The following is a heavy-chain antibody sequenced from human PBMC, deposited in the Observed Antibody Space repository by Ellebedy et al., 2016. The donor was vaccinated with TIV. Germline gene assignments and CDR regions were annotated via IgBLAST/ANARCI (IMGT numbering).Heavy chain of an antibody. J-gene: IGHJ6*02. D-gene: IGHD3-16*01. CDR3: ASPRTHGRGRVYYYGMDV. V-gene: IGHV1-69*04. CDR1: GGTFSSYA. CDR2: IIPILGIA. Sequence: AASVKVSCKASGGTFSSYAISWVRQAPGQGLEWMGRIIPILGIANYAQKFQGRVTITADKSTSTAYMELSSLRSEDTAVYYCASPRTHGRGRVYYYGMDVWGQGTTVTVSS.